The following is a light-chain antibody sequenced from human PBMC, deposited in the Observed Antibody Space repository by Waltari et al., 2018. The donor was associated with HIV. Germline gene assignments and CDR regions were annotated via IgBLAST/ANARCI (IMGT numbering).Light chain of an antibody. V-gene: IGLV3-21*01. CDR2: HDT. CDR1: NIGSKS. Sequence: SYVLTQSPSVSVAPGKTARITCGGQNIGSKSVNWYQQQPGQAPVMVIYHDTDRPSGTPDRFSGSNSEDTATLTIRRVESGDEADYYCQVWDTNTDQYVIFGGGTNLAV. CDR3: QVWDTNTDQYVI. J-gene: IGLJ2*01.